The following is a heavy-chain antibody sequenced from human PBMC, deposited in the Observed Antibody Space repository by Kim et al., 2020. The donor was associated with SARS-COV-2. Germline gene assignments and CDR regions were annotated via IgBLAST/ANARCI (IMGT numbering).Heavy chain of an antibody. V-gene: IGHV3-9*01. Sequence: ADSVKGRFTISRDNAKNSLYLQMNSLRAEDTALYYCAKDTASAAGYGMDVWGQGTTVTVSS. J-gene: IGHJ6*02. D-gene: IGHD6-13*01. CDR3: AKDTASAAGYGMDV.